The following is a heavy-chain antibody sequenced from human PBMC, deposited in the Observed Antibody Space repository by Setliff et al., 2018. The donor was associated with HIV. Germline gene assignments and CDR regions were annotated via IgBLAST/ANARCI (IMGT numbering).Heavy chain of an antibody. J-gene: IGHJ4*02. CDR3: AGMQAYYNFWRSTYYFDY. D-gene: IGHD3-3*01. CDR2: ISPYNGDA. Sequence: GASVKVSCKASGYPFTSYGICWVRQAPGHGLEWMGYISPYNGDAYYAEKFQGRVTMTTDTSTTAVSMELTNLRSDDTAVYFCAGMQAYYNFWRSTYYFDYWGQGTPVTVSS. V-gene: IGHV1-18*01. CDR1: GYPFTSYG.